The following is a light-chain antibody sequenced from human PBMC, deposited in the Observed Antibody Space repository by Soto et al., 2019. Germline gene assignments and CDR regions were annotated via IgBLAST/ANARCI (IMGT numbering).Light chain of an antibody. V-gene: IGKV1-39*01. J-gene: IGKJ1*01. CDR1: QSISSY. CDR2: DSS. CDR3: QQSYSTPRT. Sequence: DIQMTQSPSSLSASVGDRVTITCRASQSISSYLNWYQQKPGKAPKLLIYDSSSLQSGVPSMFSGSGSGTDFTLTISSLQPEDFATYYCQQSYSTPRTFGQGTKVDIK.